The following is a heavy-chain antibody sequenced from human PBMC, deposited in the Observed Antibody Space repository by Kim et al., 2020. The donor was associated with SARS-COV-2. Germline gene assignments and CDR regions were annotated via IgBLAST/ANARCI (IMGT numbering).Heavy chain of an antibody. J-gene: IGHJ4*02. Sequence: ASVKVSCKASGYTFTSYGISWVRQAPGQGLEWMGWISAYNGNTNYAQKLQGRVTMTTDTSTSTAYMELRSLRSDDTAVYYCARDGNRPHHPTYYYDSSGYYFPDYWGQGTLVTVSS. D-gene: IGHD3-22*01. CDR2: ISAYNGNT. CDR3: ARDGNRPHHPTYYYDSSGYYFPDY. CDR1: GYTFTSYG. V-gene: IGHV1-18*04.